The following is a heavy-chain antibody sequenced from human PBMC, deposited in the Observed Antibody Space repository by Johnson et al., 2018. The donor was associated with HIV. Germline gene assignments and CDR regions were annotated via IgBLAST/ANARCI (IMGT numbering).Heavy chain of an antibody. Sequence: QVQLVESGGGVVQPGRSLRLSCAASGFTFSSYGMHWVRQAPGKGLEWVAVIWYDGSNKYYADSVKGRFTISGGNSKNTLSLQMNSLRAEDTAVYYCAKDMRQWELLDAFDIWGQGTMVTVSS. CDR1: GFTFSSYG. V-gene: IGHV3-33*06. CDR3: AKDMRQWELLDAFDI. D-gene: IGHD1-26*01. CDR2: IWYDGSNK. J-gene: IGHJ3*02.